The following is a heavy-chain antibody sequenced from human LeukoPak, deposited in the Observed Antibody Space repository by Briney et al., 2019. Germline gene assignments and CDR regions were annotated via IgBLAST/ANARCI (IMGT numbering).Heavy chain of an antibody. V-gene: IGHV3-48*03. CDR2: ISSSGSTI. Sequence: PGGSLRLSCAASGFTFNSYEMNWLRQAPGQGLEWVTYISSSGSTIDYADSVKGRFTNSRDNANNSLYLQMNSLGAEDTAVYYCARDRHYYDSSGYYGYFDYWGQGTLVTVSS. CDR3: ARDRHYYDSSGYYGYFDY. J-gene: IGHJ4*02. CDR1: GFTFNSYE. D-gene: IGHD3-22*01.